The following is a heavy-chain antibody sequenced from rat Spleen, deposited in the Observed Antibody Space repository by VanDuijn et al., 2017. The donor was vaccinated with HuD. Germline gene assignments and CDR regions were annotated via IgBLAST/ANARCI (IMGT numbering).Heavy chain of an antibody. CDR1: GFTFSSSW. CDR2: ISYDGSST. V-gene: IGHV5-58*01. CDR3: TRHLTGNSYFDY. J-gene: IGHJ3*01. D-gene: IGHD5-1*01. Sequence: EVQVVETGGGLVQPGRSLKLSCVASGFTFSSSWMYWIRQAPGKGLEWVASISYDGSSTYYRDSVKGRFTISRDNAKSTLYLQMDSLRSEDTATYYCTRHLTGNSYFDYWGQGTLVTVSS.